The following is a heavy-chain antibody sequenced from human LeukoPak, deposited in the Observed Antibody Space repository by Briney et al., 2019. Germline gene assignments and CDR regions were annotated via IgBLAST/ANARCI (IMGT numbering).Heavy chain of an antibody. CDR1: GITFSSYN. V-gene: IGHV3-21*01. Sequence: GGSLRLSCAASGITFSSYNMNWVRQAPGKGLEWVSSITFSSSYIYYADSVKGRFTISRDNAKNSLYLQMDSLRAEDTAVYYCARGREGYNSYDYWGQGTLVTVSS. CDR3: ARGREGYNSYDY. D-gene: IGHD5-24*01. CDR2: ITFSSSYI. J-gene: IGHJ4*02.